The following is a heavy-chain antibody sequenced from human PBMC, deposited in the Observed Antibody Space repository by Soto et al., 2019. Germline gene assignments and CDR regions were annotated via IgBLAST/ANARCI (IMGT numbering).Heavy chain of an antibody. V-gene: IGHV1-8*01. D-gene: IGHD5-18*01. CDR2: LNPRNGQT. CDR3: AREADTSMVDY. Sequence: SGAEVKKPGASVKVSCQTSGYNFSTYYFNWVRQAAGQGPEWMGWLNPRNGQTGYVQKFRGRISMTRDTSIATVYLELSRLTSEDTAIYYCAREADTSMVDYWGQGTLVTVSS. J-gene: IGHJ4*02. CDR1: GYNFSTYY.